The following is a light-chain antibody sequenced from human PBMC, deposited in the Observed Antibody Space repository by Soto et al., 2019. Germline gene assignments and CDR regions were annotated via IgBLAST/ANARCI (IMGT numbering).Light chain of an antibody. CDR1: QSISSY. Sequence: IQMTQSPSSLSGSVGDRVTITCRASQSISSYLNWYQQKPGKAPKLLIYAASSLQSGVPSRFSGSGSGTDFTLTISSLQPEDFATYYCLQDYNYPWTFGQGTTLEIK. V-gene: IGKV1-6*01. J-gene: IGKJ1*01. CDR2: AAS. CDR3: LQDYNYPWT.